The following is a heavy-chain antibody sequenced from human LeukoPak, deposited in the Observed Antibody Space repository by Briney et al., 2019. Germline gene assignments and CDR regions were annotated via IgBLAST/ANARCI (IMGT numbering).Heavy chain of an antibody. V-gene: IGHV4-59*13. CDR2: IYYSWST. Sequence: SETLSLTCTVSGGSISNYYWSWIRQPAGKGLGWVGYIYYSWSTSYNPPLKSRVTISVDTSKNQFSLKLSSVTAADTAVYYCASDVGRDCSSTSCHIEAFDIWGQGTMVTVSS. CDR1: GGSISNYY. J-gene: IGHJ3*02. D-gene: IGHD2-2*02. CDR3: ASDVGRDCSSTSCHIEAFDI.